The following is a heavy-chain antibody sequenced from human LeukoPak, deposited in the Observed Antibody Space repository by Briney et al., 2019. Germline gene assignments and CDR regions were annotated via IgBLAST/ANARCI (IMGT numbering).Heavy chain of an antibody. V-gene: IGHV1-46*01. Sequence: ASVRVSCKASGYTFTNYHMNWVRQAPGQGLEWMGIINPSGGSTTNAQKFQGRVIMTRDMSTSTVYMELSSLRSEDTAVYFCARYGHSPFFDYWGQGTLVIVSS. CDR2: INPSGGST. CDR3: ARYGHSPFFDY. D-gene: IGHD4-17*01. CDR1: GYTFTNYH. J-gene: IGHJ4*02.